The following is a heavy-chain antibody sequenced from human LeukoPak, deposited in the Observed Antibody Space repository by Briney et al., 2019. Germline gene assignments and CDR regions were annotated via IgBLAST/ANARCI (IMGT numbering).Heavy chain of an antibody. CDR3: AKDVSSHSNMLTAYDY. V-gene: IGHV3-9*01. D-gene: IGHD3-16*01. J-gene: IGHJ4*02. CDR2: MSWNGDNI. CDR1: GLTFDDYA. Sequence: PGGSMRLSCVASGLTFDDYAMHWDRQAPGKGLEWVSAMSWNGDNIAYADSVTGRSTISRDHAKNSLYLQMNSLRPEDTALYYCAKDVSSHSNMLTAYDYWGQGTLVTVSS.